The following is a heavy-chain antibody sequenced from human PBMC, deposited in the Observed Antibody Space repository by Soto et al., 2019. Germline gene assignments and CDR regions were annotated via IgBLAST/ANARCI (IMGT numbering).Heavy chain of an antibody. J-gene: IGHJ3*02. D-gene: IGHD2-2*01. CDR1: GFTFSSYG. V-gene: IGHV3-33*01. Sequence: GGSLRLSCAASGFTFSSYGMHWVRQAPGKGLEWVAVIWYYGSNKYYADSVKGRFTISRDNSKNTLYLQMNSLRAEDTAVYYCAREKIPEYAFDIWGQGTMVTVSS. CDR3: AREKIPEYAFDI. CDR2: IWYYGSNK.